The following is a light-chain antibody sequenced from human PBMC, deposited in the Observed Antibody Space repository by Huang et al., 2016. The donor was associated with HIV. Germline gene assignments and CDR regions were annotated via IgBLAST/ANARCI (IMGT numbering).Light chain of an antibody. J-gene: IGKJ1*01. CDR1: QSITSN. CDR3: QQYNNWPPWT. CDR2: AAS. V-gene: IGKV3-15*01. Sequence: EIVMTQSQATLSVSPGERATLSCRASQSITSNLAWYHKIPGQAPRLLIYAASTRATGIPARFSGSGSGTEFTLSISSLQSEDFAVYYCQQYNNWPPWTFGQGTKVEIK.